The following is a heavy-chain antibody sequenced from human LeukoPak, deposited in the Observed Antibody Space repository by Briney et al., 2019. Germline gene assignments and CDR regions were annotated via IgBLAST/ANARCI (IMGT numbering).Heavy chain of an antibody. CDR3: AKDRCSNGVGCYYYYMDV. D-gene: IGHD2-8*01. CDR2: ILYDGSNE. V-gene: IGHV3-30*02. CDR1: RFTFSSYG. J-gene: IGHJ6*03. Sequence: GGSLRLSCAASRFTFSSYGMHWVRQAPGKGLEWVAYILYDGSNEQYADSVKGRVSISRDSSKNILYLQMNSLRAEDTAVYYCAKDRCSNGVGCYYYYMDVWGKGTTVTISS.